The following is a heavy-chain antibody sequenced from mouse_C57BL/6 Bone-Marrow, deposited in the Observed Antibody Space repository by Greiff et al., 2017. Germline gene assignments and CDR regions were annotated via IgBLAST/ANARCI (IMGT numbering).Heavy chain of an antibody. CDR2: LYPRSGNT. CDR3: ARRGFYYGSSYPYYYAMDY. V-gene: IGHV1-81*01. D-gene: IGHD1-1*01. CDR1: GYTFTSYG. Sequence: VQLQQSGAELARPGASVKLSCKASGYTFTSYGISWVKQRTGQGLEWIGELYPRSGNTYYNEKFKGKATLTADKSSSTAYMELRSLTSEDSAVYFCARRGFYYGSSYPYYYAMDYWGQGTSVTVSS. J-gene: IGHJ4*01.